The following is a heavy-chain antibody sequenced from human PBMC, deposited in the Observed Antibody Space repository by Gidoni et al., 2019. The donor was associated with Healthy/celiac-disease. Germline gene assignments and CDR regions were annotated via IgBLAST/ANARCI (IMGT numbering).Heavy chain of an antibody. CDR1: GFTFSSYA. D-gene: IGHD5-18*01. V-gene: IGHV3-23*01. Sequence: EVQLLESGGGLVQPGGSLRLSCAASGFTFSSYAMSWVRQAPGKGLEWVSAISGSGGSTYYADSVKGRFTISRDNSKNTLYLQMNSLRAEDTAVYYCAKDSSRDTAMVGGHSRYFDYWGQGTLVTVSS. J-gene: IGHJ4*02. CDR2: ISGSGGST. CDR3: AKDSSRDTAMVGGHSRYFDY.